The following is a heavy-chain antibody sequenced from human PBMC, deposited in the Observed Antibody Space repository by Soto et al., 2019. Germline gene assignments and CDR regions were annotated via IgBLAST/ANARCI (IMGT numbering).Heavy chain of an antibody. J-gene: IGHJ6*02. V-gene: IGHV3-15*01. CDR3: TAATSMVAGRMDV. D-gene: IGHD5-18*01. CDR1: GFTFSNAW. Sequence: PGGSLRLSCAASGFTFSNAWMSWVRQAPGKGLERVGRIKRKTDGGTTDYAAPVKGRFTISRDDSKSTLYLQMNSLKNEDTAVYYCTAATSMVAGRMDVWGQGTTVTVSS. CDR2: IKRKTDGGTT.